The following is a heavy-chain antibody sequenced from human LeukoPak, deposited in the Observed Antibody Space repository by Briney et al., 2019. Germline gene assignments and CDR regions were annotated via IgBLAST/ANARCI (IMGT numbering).Heavy chain of an antibody. CDR3: ASMYSSGWYEY. V-gene: IGHV4-34*01. Sequence: SETLSLTCAVYGGSFSGYYWSWIRQPPGKGLEWIGEINHSGSTNYNPSLKSRVTISVDTSKNQFSLKLSSVTAADTAVYYCASMYSSGWYEYWGQGTLVTVSS. J-gene: IGHJ4*02. CDR1: GGSFSGYY. CDR2: INHSGST. D-gene: IGHD6-19*01.